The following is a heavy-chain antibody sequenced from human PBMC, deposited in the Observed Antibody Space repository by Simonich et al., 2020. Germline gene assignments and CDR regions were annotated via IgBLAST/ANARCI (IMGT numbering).Heavy chain of an antibody. Sequence: EVQLVESGGGLVQPGGSLRLSCAASGFTFSSYWMSWVRQAPGKGLEGVANIKQYGREKYYVDSVKGRFTISRDNAKNSLYLQMNSLRAEDTAVYYCARDGLGTAYYYYMDVWGKGTTVTVSS. J-gene: IGHJ6*03. CDR3: ARDGLGTAYYYYMDV. V-gene: IGHV3-7*01. D-gene: IGHD7-27*01. CDR2: IKQYGREK. CDR1: GFTFSSYW.